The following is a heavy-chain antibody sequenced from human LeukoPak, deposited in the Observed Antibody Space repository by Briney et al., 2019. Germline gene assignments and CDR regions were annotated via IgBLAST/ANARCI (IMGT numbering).Heavy chain of an antibody. Sequence: ETLSLTCTVSGGSISSSSYYWGWIRQPPGKGLEWIGSIYYSGSTNYNPSLKSRVTISVDTSKNQFSLKLSSVTAADTAVYYCARRDSSSWYGPAFDIWGQGTMVTVSS. J-gene: IGHJ3*02. D-gene: IGHD6-13*01. CDR3: ARRDSSSWYGPAFDI. V-gene: IGHV4-39*07. CDR2: IYYSGST. CDR1: GGSISSSSYY.